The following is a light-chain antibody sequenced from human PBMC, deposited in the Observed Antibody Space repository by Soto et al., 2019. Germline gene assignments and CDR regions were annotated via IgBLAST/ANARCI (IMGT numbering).Light chain of an antibody. J-gene: IGKJ4*01. V-gene: IGKV3-15*01. CDR1: EGVRNM. CDR3: QQFYTWPVT. CDR2: NAS. Sequence: EIVMTQSPATLSVSPGEGVTFSCRASEGVRNMLAWYQHKPGQPPRLLVSNASAGATGVPARFSGSGSGTEFTLTINSLQSEDVALYYCQQFYTWPVTFGGGTKVEIK.